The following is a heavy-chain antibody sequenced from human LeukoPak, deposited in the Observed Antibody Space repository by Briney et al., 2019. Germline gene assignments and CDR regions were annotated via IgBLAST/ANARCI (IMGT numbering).Heavy chain of an antibody. Sequence: PGGSLRLSCAASGFTFSSYAMHWVRQAPGKGLEWVAVISYDGSNKYYADSVKGRFTISRDNSKNTLYLQMNSLRAEDTAVYYCARDPSLGYCSSTSCYLPHYFDYWGQGTLVTVSS. J-gene: IGHJ4*02. CDR2: ISYDGSNK. D-gene: IGHD2-2*01. CDR3: ARDPSLGYCSSTSCYLPHYFDY. CDR1: GFTFSSYA. V-gene: IGHV3-30-3*01.